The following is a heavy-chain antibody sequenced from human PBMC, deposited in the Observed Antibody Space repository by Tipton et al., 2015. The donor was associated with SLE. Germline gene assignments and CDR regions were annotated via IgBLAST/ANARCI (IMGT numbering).Heavy chain of an antibody. CDR2: ITHSGGT. J-gene: IGHJ6*03. CDR1: GGSFSGYH. V-gene: IGHV4-34*01. CDR3: ARGISAYYYYFYMDV. Sequence: TLSLTCTLYGGSFSGYHWSWIRQPPGKGLEWIGEITHSGGTNYNPSRKSRVTISVDTSKTQLSLKLSSVTAADTAVYYCARGISAYYYYFYMDVWGKGTTVTVS.